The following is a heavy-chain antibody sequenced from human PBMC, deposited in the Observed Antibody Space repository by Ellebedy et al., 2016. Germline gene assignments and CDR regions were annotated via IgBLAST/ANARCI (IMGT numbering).Heavy chain of an antibody. J-gene: IGHJ5*02. CDR1: GYSFTSYW. D-gene: IGHD6-13*01. Sequence: GESLKISCKGSGYSFTSYWIGWVRQMPGKGLEWMGIIYPGDSDTRYCSSFQGQVTISADKSISTAYLQWSSLKASDTAMYYCARQYKSSWYDNWFDPWGQGTLVTVSS. CDR3: ARQYKSSWYDNWFDP. CDR2: IYPGDSDT. V-gene: IGHV5-51*01.